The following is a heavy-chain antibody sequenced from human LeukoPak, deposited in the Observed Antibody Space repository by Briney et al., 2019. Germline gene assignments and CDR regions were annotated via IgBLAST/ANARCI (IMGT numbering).Heavy chain of an antibody. V-gene: IGHV4-59*08. CDR2: IYYSGST. J-gene: IGHJ5*02. CDR1: GGSISSYY. CDR3: ATTHPYFDWFDP. D-gene: IGHD3-9*01. Sequence: SETLSLTCTVSGGSISSYYWSWIRQPPGKGLEWIGYIYYSGSTNYNPSLKSRVTISVDTSKNQFSLKLSSVTAADTAVYYCATTHPYFDWFDPWGQGTLVTVSS.